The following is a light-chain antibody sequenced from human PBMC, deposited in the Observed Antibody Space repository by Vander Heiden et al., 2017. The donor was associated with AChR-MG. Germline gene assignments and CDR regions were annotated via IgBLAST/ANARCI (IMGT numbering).Light chain of an antibody. CDR1: QGIHTY. CDR3: QQSYSYPYT. Sequence: DIQMTQSPSSLSASVGDRLTITCRASQGIHTYLHWYRQKPGGAPEALISGTSTLLTGVSSRISGSGSGTNFTLSITGLQPSDVATYYCQQSYSYPYTFGQGT. J-gene: IGKJ2*01. V-gene: IGKV1-39*01. CDR2: GTS.